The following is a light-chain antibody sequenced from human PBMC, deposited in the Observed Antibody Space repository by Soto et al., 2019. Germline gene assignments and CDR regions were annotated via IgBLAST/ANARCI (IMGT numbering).Light chain of an antibody. CDR1: QTVSSSY. J-gene: IGKJ3*01. CDR2: GAC. CDR3: QQFGSSRFT. V-gene: IGKV3-20*01. Sequence: EIVLTQSPGTLSLSPGERATLSCRASQTVSSSYLAWYQQKPGQAPRLLIYGACRRATGIPDRFSGSGSGTDFTLTVSRLEPADLAVYYCQQFGSSRFTFGPGTEVDIK.